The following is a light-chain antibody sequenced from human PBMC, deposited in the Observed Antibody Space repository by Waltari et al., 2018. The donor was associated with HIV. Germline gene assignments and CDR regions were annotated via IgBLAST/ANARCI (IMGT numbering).Light chain of an antibody. Sequence: EIVLTQSPGTLSLSPGERATLSGRASQSVSSSYLAWYQQKPGTAPRLLIFGASSRASGIPDRFSVSGSGTDFTLTISRLEPEDFAVYYCQQYGSSPYTFGQGTKLEIK. V-gene: IGKV3-20*01. CDR1: QSVSSSY. CDR3: QQYGSSPYT. CDR2: GAS. J-gene: IGKJ2*01.